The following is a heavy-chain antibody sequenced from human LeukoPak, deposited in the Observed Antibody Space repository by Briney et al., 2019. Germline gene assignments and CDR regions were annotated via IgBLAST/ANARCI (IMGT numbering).Heavy chain of an antibody. J-gene: IGHJ3*02. Sequence: GRSLRLSCAASGFTFNTYSMNWVRQAPGKGLEWVSYISTSSNTIYYADSVKGRFTISRDNAKNSLYLQMNSLRAEDTAVYYCARDNKEWWYQGDALDIWGQGTMVTVSS. D-gene: IGHD2-15*01. CDR2: ISTSSNTI. V-gene: IGHV3-48*04. CDR1: GFTFNTYS. CDR3: ARDNKEWWYQGDALDI.